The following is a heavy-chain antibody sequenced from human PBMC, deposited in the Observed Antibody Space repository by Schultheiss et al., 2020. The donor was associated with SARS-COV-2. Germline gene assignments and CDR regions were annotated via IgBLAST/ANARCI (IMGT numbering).Heavy chain of an antibody. CDR2: MYYSGST. V-gene: IGHV4-59*12. Sequence: GSLRLSCAASGFTFSDYYMSWIRQTPGKGLEWIAYMYYSGSTNYNPSLKSRVTISVDTSKNQFSLKLSSVTAADTAVYYCARKTRLLYAFDIWGQGTMVTVSS. CDR3: ARKTRLLYAFDI. CDR1: GFTFSDYY. D-gene: IGHD2-15*01. J-gene: IGHJ3*02.